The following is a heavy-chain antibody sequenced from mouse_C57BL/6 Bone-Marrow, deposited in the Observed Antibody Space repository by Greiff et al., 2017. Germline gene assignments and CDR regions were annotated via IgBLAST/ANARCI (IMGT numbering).Heavy chain of an antibody. Sequence: EVQLVESGGGLVQPGGSLKLSCAASGFTFSDYYMYWVRQTPEKRLEWVAYISNGGGSTYYPDTVKGRFTISRDNAKNTLYLQMSRLKSEDTAMYYCARHGVPYWYFDVWGTGTTVTVSS. D-gene: IGHD5-1*01. V-gene: IGHV5-12*01. CDR3: ARHGVPYWYFDV. CDR1: GFTFSDYY. CDR2: ISNGGGST. J-gene: IGHJ1*03.